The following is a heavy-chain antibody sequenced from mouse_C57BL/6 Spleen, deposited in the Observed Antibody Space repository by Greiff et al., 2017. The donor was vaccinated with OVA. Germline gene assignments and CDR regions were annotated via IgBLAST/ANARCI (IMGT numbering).Heavy chain of an antibody. CDR2: IYPGDGDT. CDR3: ARDYYGRGAMDY. Sequence: VQLQQSGPELVKPGASVKISCKASGYAFSSSWMNWVKQRPGKGLEWIGRIYPGDGDTNYNGKFKGKATLTADKSSGTAYMQLSSLTSEDSAVYFCARDYYGRGAMDYWGQGTSVTVSS. V-gene: IGHV1-82*01. D-gene: IGHD1-1*01. J-gene: IGHJ4*01. CDR1: GYAFSSSW.